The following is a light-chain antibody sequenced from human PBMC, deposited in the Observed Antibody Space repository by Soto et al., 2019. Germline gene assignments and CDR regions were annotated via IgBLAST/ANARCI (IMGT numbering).Light chain of an antibody. V-gene: IGKV3-20*01. CDR2: DAS. CDR3: QQFSSYPLN. J-gene: IGKJ4*01. Sequence: IVLTQSPDTLALSPGERATLSCRASQSVSITYLAWYQQKPGQAPRLLIYDASSRATGIPDRFSGGGSGTDFTLTISRLEPEDFAVYYCQQFSSYPLNFGGGTKVDIK. CDR1: QSVSITY.